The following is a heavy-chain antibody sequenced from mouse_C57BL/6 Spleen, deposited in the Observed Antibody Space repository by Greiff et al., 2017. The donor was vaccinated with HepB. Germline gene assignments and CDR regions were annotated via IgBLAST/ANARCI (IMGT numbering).Heavy chain of an antibody. CDR2: IYIGNGYT. CDR1: GYTFTSYG. Sequence: EVKLMESGAELVRPGSSVKMSCKTSGYTFTSYGINWVKQRPGQGLEWIGYIYIGNGYTEYNEKFKGKATLTSDTSSSTAYMQLSSLTSEDSAIYFCARSIITTGNYFDYWGQGTTLTVSS. CDR3: ARSIITTGNYFDY. J-gene: IGHJ2*01. V-gene: IGHV1-58*01. D-gene: IGHD1-1*01.